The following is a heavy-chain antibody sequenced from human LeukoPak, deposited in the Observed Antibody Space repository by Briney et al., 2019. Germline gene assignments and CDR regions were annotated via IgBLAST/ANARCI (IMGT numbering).Heavy chain of an antibody. D-gene: IGHD3-9*01. CDR2: ISWNSGSI. CDR3: AKAYDILTGYCDY. V-gene: IGHV3-9*01. CDR1: GFTLDDYA. J-gene: IGHJ4*02. Sequence: GRSLRLSCAVSGFTLDDYAMHWVRQAPGKGLEWVSGISWNSGSIGYADSVKGRFTISRDNAKNSLYLQLNSLRAEDTALYYCAKAYDILTGYCDYWGQGTLVTVSS.